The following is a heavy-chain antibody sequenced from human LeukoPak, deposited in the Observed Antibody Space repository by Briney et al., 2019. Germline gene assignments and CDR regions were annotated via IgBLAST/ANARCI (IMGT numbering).Heavy chain of an antibody. J-gene: IGHJ4*02. CDR2: ISAYNGNT. V-gene: IGHV1-18*01. D-gene: IGHD3-22*01. CDR1: GYTFTSYG. Sequence: ASVKVSCKASGYTFTSYGISWVRQAPGQGLEWMGWISAYNGNTNYAQKLQGRVTMTTDTSTSTAYMELRSLRSEDTAVYYCASERGRDSSGYYQPFDYWGQGTLVTVSS. CDR3: ASERGRDSSGYYQPFDY.